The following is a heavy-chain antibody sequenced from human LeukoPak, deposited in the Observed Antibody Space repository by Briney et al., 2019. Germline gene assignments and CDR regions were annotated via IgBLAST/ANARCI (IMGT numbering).Heavy chain of an antibody. CDR2: IWYDGSNK. CDR1: GYTFSSYG. D-gene: IGHD3-10*01. V-gene: IGHV3-33*01. Sequence: GGSLRLSCAASGYTFSSYGMHWVRQAPGKGLEWVAVIWYDGSNKYYADSVKGRFTISRDNSKNTLYLQMNSLRAEDTAVYYCAREFEVGYGSGSLDYWGQGTLVTVSS. J-gene: IGHJ4*02. CDR3: AREFEVGYGSGSLDY.